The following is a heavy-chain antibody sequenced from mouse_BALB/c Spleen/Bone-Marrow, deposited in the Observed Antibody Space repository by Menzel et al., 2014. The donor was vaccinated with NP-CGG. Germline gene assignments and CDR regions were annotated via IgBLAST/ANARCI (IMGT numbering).Heavy chain of an antibody. CDR1: GFTFSDYY. V-gene: IGHV5-4*02. D-gene: IGHD2-4*01. J-gene: IGHJ2*01. CDR3: ARVSYDYFDY. CDR2: ISDGGSCT. Sequence: DVKLVESGGGLVKPGGSLKLSCAASGFTFSDYYMYWVRQTPEKRLEWVATISDGGSCTYYPDSVKGRFTISRDNAKNNLYLQMSSLKSEDTAMYYCARVSYDYFDYWGQGTTLTVSS.